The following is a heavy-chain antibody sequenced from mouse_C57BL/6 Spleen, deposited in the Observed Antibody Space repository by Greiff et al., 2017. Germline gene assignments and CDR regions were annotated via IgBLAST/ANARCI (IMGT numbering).Heavy chain of an antibody. CDR2: IYPGDGDT. CDR3: ARSLVTTVVASYDYAMDY. CDR1: GYAFSSSW. Sequence: VQLQQSGPELVKPGASVKISCKASGYAFSSSWMNWVKQRPGKGLEWIGRIYPGDGDTNYNGKFKGKATLTADKSSSTAYMQLSSLTSEDSAVYFCARSLVTTVVASYDYAMDYWGQGTSVTVSS. D-gene: IGHD1-1*01. J-gene: IGHJ4*01. V-gene: IGHV1-82*01.